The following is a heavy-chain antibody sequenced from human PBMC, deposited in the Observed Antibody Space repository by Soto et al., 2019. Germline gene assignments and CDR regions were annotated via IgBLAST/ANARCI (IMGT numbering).Heavy chain of an antibody. CDR3: ARAYEGDYFDY. D-gene: IGHD3-16*01. V-gene: IGHV3-30-3*01. CDR2: ISYDGSNK. CDR1: GFTFSSYS. Sequence: PGGSLRLSCVASGFTFSSYSMVWVRQAPGKGLEWVAVISYDGSNKYYADSVKGRFTISRDNSKNTLYLQMNSLRAEDTAVYYCARAYEGDYFDYWGQGTLVTVSS. J-gene: IGHJ4*02.